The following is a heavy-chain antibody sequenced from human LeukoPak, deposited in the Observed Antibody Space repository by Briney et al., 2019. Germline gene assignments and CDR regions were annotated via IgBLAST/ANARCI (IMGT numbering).Heavy chain of an antibody. J-gene: IGHJ4*02. V-gene: IGHV4-34*01. CDR3: ARVSRYYGSGSYYPAYYFDY. D-gene: IGHD3-10*01. CDR1: GGSFSGYY. CDR2: INHSGST. Sequence: SETLSLTCAVYGGSFSGYYWSWIRQPPGKGLEWIGEINHSGSTNYNPSLKSRVTISVDTSKNQFSLKLSSVTAADTAVYYCARVSRYYGSGSYYPAYYFDYWGQGTLVTVSS.